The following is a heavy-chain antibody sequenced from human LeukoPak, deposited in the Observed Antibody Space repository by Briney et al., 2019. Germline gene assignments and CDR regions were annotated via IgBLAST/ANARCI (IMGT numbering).Heavy chain of an antibody. D-gene: IGHD7-27*01. Sequence: SETLSLTCTVSGGSISSYYWSWIRQPPGKGLEWIGYIYYSGSTNYNPSLKSRVTISVDTSKNRFSLKLSSVTAADTAVYYCARTTGDPAYWGQGTLVTVSS. CDR3: ARTTGDPAY. CDR1: GGSISSYY. CDR2: IYYSGST. V-gene: IGHV4-59*01. J-gene: IGHJ4*02.